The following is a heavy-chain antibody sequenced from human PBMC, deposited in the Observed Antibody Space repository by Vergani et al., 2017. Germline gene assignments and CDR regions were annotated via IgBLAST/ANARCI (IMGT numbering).Heavy chain of an antibody. V-gene: IGHV4-31*03. D-gene: IGHD1-26*01. CDR1: GGSISSGGYY. Sequence: QVQLQESGPGLVKPSQTLSLTCTVSGGSISSGGYYWSWIRQHPGKGLEWIGYIYYSGSTYYHPSLKSRVTISVDTSKNQFSLKLSSVTAADTAVYYCARDCRGSYPDAFDIWGQGTMVTVSS. CDR3: ARDCRGSYPDAFDI. J-gene: IGHJ3*02. CDR2: IYYSGST.